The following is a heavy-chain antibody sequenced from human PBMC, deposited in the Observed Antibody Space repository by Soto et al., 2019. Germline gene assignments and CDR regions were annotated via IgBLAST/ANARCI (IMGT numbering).Heavy chain of an antibody. CDR2: IYYSGST. D-gene: IGHD3-16*01. J-gene: IGHJ6*02. Sequence: SETLSLTCTVSGGSISGSSYYWGWIRQPPGKGLEWIGSIYYSGSTYYNPSLKSRVTISVDTSKNQFSLKLSSVTAADTAVYYCASLRLGELSSRTGVDYYYYYGMDVWGQGTTVTVSS. V-gene: IGHV4-39*01. CDR3: ASLRLGELSSRTGVDYYYYYGMDV. CDR1: GGSISGSSYY.